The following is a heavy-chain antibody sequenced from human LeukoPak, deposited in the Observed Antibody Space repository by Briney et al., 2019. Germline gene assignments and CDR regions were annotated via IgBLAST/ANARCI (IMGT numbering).Heavy chain of an antibody. CDR3: ARDYYGSGSYFDY. CDR1: GYTFTGYY. V-gene: IGHV1-2*02. CDR2: FNPNTGGP. J-gene: IGHJ4*02. Sequence: ASVKVSCKASGYTFTGYYLHWVRQAPGQGLEWMGWFNPNTGGPNYEQKFQDRVTMSRDTSISTAYMELSRLTSDDTAVYFCARDYYGSGSYFDYRGQGTPVTVSS. D-gene: IGHD3-10*01.